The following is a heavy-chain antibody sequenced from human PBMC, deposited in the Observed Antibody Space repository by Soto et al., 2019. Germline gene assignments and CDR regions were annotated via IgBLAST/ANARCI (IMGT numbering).Heavy chain of an antibody. CDR2: IYWNDDK. J-gene: IGHJ4*02. CDR3: AHSHSSSWPPGLGY. V-gene: IGHV2-5*01. CDR1: GFSLNTNGVG. D-gene: IGHD6-13*01. Sequence: SGPTLVKPTQTLTLTCTFSGFSLNTNGVGVGWIRQPPGKALEWLALIYWNDDKRYSPSLKSRLIITKDTSKSQVVLTMTNMDPVDTATYYCAHSHSSSWPPGLGYWGQGTLVTVSS.